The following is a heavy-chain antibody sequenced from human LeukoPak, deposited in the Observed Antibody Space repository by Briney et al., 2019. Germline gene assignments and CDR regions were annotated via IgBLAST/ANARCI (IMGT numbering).Heavy chain of an antibody. D-gene: IGHD1-26*01. CDR2: IYYSGST. Sequence: SETLSLTCTVSGGSISPYYWSWIRQPPGKGLEWLGYIYYSGSTNYNPSLKSRVTISVDTSKNQFSLKLSSVTAADTAVYYCASGSSYYYGMDVWGQGTTVTVSS. V-gene: IGHV4-59*01. J-gene: IGHJ6*02. CDR1: GGSISPYY. CDR3: ASGSSYYYGMDV.